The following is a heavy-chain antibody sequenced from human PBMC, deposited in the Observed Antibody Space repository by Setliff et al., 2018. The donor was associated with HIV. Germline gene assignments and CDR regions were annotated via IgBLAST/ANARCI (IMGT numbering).Heavy chain of an antibody. D-gene: IGHD5-18*01. Sequence: ETLSLTCTVSGASIRSQYWSWIRKPPGKGLEWIGYISYSGSTNYNPSLESRVAMSVDTSKQQFSLEVSSVTAADTAVYYCARTRGYSYGALAGFDYWGRGSLVTVSS. V-gene: IGHV4-59*11. J-gene: IGHJ4*01. CDR1: GASIRSQY. CDR3: ARTRGYSYGALAGFDY. CDR2: ISYSGST.